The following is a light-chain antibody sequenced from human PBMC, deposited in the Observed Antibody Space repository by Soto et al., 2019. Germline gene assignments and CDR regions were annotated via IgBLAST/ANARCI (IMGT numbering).Light chain of an antibody. J-gene: IGLJ3*02. CDR1: SSDFGTYKL. CDR3: CSYAATFSV. V-gene: IGLV2-23*01. CDR2: EGT. Sequence: QSALTQPASVSGSPGQSITISCIGTSSDFGTYKLFSWYQQHPNKAPKLIIYEGTKRPSGVSNRFSGSKSGDTASLTVSGLQAEDEADYFCCSYAATFSVFGGGTKVTVL.